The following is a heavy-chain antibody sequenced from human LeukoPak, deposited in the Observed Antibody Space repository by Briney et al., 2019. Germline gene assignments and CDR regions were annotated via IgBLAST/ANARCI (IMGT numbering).Heavy chain of an antibody. CDR2: FDPEDGET. Sequence: GASVKVSCKASGYTFTSYGISWVRQAPGQGLEWMGGFDPEDGETNYAQKFQGRVTMTEDTSTDTAYMELSSLRSEDTAVYYCATDERGYSYGNDAFDIWGQGTMVTVSS. CDR3: ATDERGYSYGNDAFDI. CDR1: GYTFTSYG. J-gene: IGHJ3*02. V-gene: IGHV1-24*01. D-gene: IGHD5-18*01.